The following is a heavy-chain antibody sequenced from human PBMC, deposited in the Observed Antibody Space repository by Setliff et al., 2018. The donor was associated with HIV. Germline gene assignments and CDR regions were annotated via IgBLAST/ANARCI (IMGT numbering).Heavy chain of an antibody. Sequence: TLSLTCTVSGGSISGSSYYWGWIRQPPGKGLEWIGSIYYSGSTYYNPSLKSRVTISVDTSKNQFSLKLSSVTAADTAVYYCAMRLGMDVWGQGTTVTVSS. V-gene: IGHV4-39*01. CDR3: AMRLGMDV. D-gene: IGHD3-16*01. CDR1: GGSISGSSYY. CDR2: IYYSGST. J-gene: IGHJ6*02.